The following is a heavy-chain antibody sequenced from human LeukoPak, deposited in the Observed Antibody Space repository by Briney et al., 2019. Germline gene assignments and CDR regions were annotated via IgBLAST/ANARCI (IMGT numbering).Heavy chain of an antibody. Sequence: GGSLRLSCAASGFTFSNAWMSWVRQAPGKGLEWVGRIRSKTDGGTTDYAAPVKGRFTISRDDSKNTLYLQMNSLKTEDTAVYYCTTITAAGYLDYWGQGTLVTVSS. CDR3: TTITAAGYLDY. D-gene: IGHD6-13*01. CDR1: GFTFSNAW. V-gene: IGHV3-15*01. CDR2: IRSKTDGGTT. J-gene: IGHJ4*02.